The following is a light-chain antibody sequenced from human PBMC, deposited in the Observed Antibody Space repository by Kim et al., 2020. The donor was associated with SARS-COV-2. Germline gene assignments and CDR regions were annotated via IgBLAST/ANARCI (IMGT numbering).Light chain of an antibody. V-gene: IGKV3-20*01. J-gene: IGKJ2*01. Sequence: EIVLTQSPGTLSLSPGERATFSCRASQSVSSSYLAWYQQKPGQDPRLLIYGASSRATGIPDRFSGSGSGTDFTLTISRLEPEDFAVYYCQQYGSSPYTFGQGTKLVI. CDR2: GAS. CDR3: QQYGSSPYT. CDR1: QSVSSSY.